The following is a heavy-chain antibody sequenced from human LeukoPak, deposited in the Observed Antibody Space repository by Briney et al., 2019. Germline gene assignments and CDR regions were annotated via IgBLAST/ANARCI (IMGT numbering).Heavy chain of an antibody. CDR3: ASWPGEAHNSLWSGPFDH. D-gene: IGHD3-3*01. Sequence: EASVKVSCKASGYTFSSKNVHWVRQAPGQGLEWMVIINPSGGSTNFPQKFQGRVTMSRDTSTSTVYMELSNVRSEYTVVYYCASWPGEAHNSLWSGPFDHWGQGTLVTVSS. V-gene: IGHV1-46*01. J-gene: IGHJ4*02. CDR2: INPSGGST. CDR1: GYTFSSKN.